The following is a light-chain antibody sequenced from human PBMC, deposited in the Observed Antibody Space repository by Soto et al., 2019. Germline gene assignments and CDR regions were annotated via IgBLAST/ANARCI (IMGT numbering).Light chain of an antibody. V-gene: IGLV2-14*01. CDR3: SSYTSTFYV. CDR1: SSDVGGYNY. Sequence: QSVLTQPASVSGFPGRSITISCTGNSSDVGGYNYVSWYQQHPGKAPKLMIYDVSNRPSGVSNRFSGSKSGNTASLTISGLQAEDEADYYCSSYTSTFYVFGTGTKVTVL. J-gene: IGLJ1*01. CDR2: DVS.